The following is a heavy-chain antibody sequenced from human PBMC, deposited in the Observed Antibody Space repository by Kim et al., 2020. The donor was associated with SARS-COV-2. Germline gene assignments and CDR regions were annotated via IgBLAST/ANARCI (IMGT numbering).Heavy chain of an antibody. Sequence: SETLSLTCAVYGGSFSGYYWSWIRQPPGKGLEWIGEINHSGSTNYNPSLKSRVTISVDTSKNQFSLKLSSVTAADTAGYYCARASTWRRWFDPWGQGTLVALSS. J-gene: IGHJ5*02. CDR2: INHSGST. CDR3: ARASTWRRWFDP. CDR1: GGSFSGYY. V-gene: IGHV4-34*01.